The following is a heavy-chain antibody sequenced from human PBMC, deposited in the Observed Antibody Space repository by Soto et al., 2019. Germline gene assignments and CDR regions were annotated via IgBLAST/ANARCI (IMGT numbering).Heavy chain of an antibody. CDR2: INHSGVT. CDR3: ARVDCTSTSCPFDY. D-gene: IGHD2-2*01. CDR1: GGSFSGYY. J-gene: IGHJ4*02. Sequence: SETLSLTCAVYGGSFSGYYWSWIRQPPGKGLEWVGEINHSGVTNSNPSLKSRVTISVDTSKNQFSLKLNSVTAADTAVYYCARVDCTSTSCPFDYWGQGTLVTVSS. V-gene: IGHV4-34*01.